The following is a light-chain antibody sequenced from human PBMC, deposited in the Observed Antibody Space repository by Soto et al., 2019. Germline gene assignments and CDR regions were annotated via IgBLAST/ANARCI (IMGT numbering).Light chain of an antibody. CDR2: GAS. J-gene: IGKJ5*01. CDR3: QQYGSLIT. V-gene: IGKV3-20*01. CDR1: QSLSGSY. Sequence: EIVLTQSPATLSVSTGERVTLSCRASQSLSGSYLAWYQQKPGQAPRLLIYGASGRATGIPDRFSGSGSGTDFTLTICRLEPEDFAVYYCQQYGSLITFGQGTRLEIK.